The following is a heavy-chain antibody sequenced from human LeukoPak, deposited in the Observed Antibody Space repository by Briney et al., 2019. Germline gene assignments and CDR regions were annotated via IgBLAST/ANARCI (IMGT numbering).Heavy chain of an antibody. CDR2: INTNTGNP. D-gene: IGHD6-19*01. CDR3: ARELRYFGPGIAVAGTFGY. J-gene: IGHJ4*02. CDR1: GYTFTSYA. Sequence: ASVKVSCKASGYTFTSYAMNWVRQAPGQGLELMGWINTNTGNPTYAQGFTGRFVFSLDTSVSTAYLQISSLKAEDTAVYYCARELRYFGPGIAVAGTFGYWGQGTLVTVSS. V-gene: IGHV7-4-1*02.